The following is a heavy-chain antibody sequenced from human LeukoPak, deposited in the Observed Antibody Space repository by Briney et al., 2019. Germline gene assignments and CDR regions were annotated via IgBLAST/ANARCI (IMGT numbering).Heavy chain of an antibody. V-gene: IGHV4-39*07. CDR3: ARSNYSGAVVAATVFFDY. Sequence: PSETLSLTCTVSGGSISSSSYYWGWIRQPPGKGLEWIGEINHSGSTNYNPSLKSRVTISVDTSKNQFSLKLSSVTAADTAVYYCARSNYSGAVVAATVFFDYWGQGTLVTVSS. CDR1: GGSISSSSYY. D-gene: IGHD2-15*01. CDR2: INHSGST. J-gene: IGHJ4*02.